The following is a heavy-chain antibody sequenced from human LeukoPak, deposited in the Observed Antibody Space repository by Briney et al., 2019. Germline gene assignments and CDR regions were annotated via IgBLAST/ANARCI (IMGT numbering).Heavy chain of an antibody. V-gene: IGHV4-30-4*07. J-gene: IGHJ4*02. CDR3: ARGGFSIFDY. Sequence: SQTLSLTCAVSGGSISSGGYSWSWIRQPPGKGLEWIGYIYYSGSTYYNPSLKSRVTISVDTSKNQFSLKLSSVTAADTAVYYCARGGFSIFDYWGQGTLVTVSS. CDR2: IYYSGST. D-gene: IGHD5-24*01. CDR1: GGSISSGGYS.